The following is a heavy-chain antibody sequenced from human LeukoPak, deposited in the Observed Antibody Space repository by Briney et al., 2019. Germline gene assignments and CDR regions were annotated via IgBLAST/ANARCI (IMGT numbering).Heavy chain of an antibody. J-gene: IGHJ4*02. D-gene: IGHD2-2*01. CDR3: ARGYCSSTSCPGDY. V-gene: IGHV3-69-1*01. CDR2: ISSSSTI. CDR1: GFIVSSKY. Sequence: GGSLRLSCAASGFIVSSKYMSWVRQAPGKGLEWVSYISSSSTIYYADSVKGRFTISRDNAKNSLYLQMNSLRAEDTAVYYCARGYCSSTSCPGDYWGQGTLVTVSS.